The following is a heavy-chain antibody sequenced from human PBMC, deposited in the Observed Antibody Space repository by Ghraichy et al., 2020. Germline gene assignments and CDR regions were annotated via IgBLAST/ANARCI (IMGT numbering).Heavy chain of an antibody. CDR1: GFTFSNYG. J-gene: IGHJ4*02. Sequence: GESLNISCSASGFTFSNYGMHWVRQAPGKGLEWVAFIQFDGGNKFYADSVKGHFTVSRDDSRNTLYLEMNSLRPDDSAVYSCAKSSRGGRTNYFDFWGRGTLVTVSA. D-gene: IGHD3-16*01. CDR2: IQFDGGNK. CDR3: AKSSRGGRTNYFDF. V-gene: IGHV3-30*02.